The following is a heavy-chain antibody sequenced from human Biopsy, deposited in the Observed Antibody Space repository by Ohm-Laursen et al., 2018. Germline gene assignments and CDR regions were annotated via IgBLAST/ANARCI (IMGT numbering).Heavy chain of an antibody. CDR3: ATTRSFDN. V-gene: IGHV3-11*01. CDR2: ISSSGRTM. Sequence: GSLRLSCAASGFSFSDYYMIWIRQAPGKGLEWVSYISSSGRTMYYADSVKGRCTISRDNANKSLYLQMNSLRAEDTAVYYCATTRSFDNWGQGTLVTVSS. CDR1: GFSFSDYY. D-gene: IGHD5-24*01. J-gene: IGHJ4*02.